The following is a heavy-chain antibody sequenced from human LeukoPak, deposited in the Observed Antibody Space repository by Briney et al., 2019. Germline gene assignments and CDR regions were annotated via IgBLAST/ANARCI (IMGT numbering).Heavy chain of an antibody. Sequence: GGSPRLSCAASGFTFSSYGMHWVRQAPGKGLEWVAFIRYDGSNKYYADSVKGRFTISRDNSKNTLYLQMNSLRAEDTAVYYCATLPDIVATMPLWGQGTLVTVSS. CDR2: IRYDGSNK. J-gene: IGHJ4*02. D-gene: IGHD5-12*01. CDR3: ATLPDIVATMPL. V-gene: IGHV3-30*02. CDR1: GFTFSSYG.